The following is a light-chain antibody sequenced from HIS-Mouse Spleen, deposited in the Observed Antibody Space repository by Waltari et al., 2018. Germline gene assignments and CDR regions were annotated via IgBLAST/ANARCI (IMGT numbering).Light chain of an antibody. V-gene: IGLV2-18*02. J-gene: IGLJ1*01. CDR2: EVS. CDR1: SSDVGSYNR. Sequence: QSALTQPPSVSGSPGQSVTISCPGTSSDVGSYNRLSWYQQPPGTAPNLMIYEVSNRPSGVPDRFSGSKSGNTASLTISGLQAEDEADYYCSSYTSSSTVFGTGTKVTVL. CDR3: SSYTSSSTV.